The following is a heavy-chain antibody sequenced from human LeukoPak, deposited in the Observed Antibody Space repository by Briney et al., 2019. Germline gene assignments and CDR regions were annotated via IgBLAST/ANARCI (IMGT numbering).Heavy chain of an antibody. CDR1: GFTFSSYA. J-gene: IGHJ4*02. V-gene: IGHV3-30*04. Sequence: GRSLRLSCAASGFTFSSYAMHWVRQAPGKGLEWVAVISYDGSIKYYADSVKGRSTISRDNSKNTLYLQMNSLRAEDTAVYYCARDSAWGGDIVVVVAAAFDYWGQGTLVTVSS. D-gene: IGHD2-15*01. CDR2: ISYDGSIK. CDR3: ARDSAWGGDIVVVVAAAFDY.